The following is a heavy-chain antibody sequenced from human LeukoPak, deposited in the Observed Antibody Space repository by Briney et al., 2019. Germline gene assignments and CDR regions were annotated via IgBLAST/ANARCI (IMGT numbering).Heavy chain of an antibody. CDR1: GGSISSYY. Sequence: PSETLSLTCTVSGGSISSYYWSWIRQPPGKGLEWIGYIYYSGSTNYNPSLKSRVTISVDTSKNQFSLKLSSVTAADTAVYYCASGLVVPAAQPGYFDYWGQGTLVTVSS. CDR2: IYYSGST. D-gene: IGHD2-2*01. J-gene: IGHJ4*02. V-gene: IGHV4-59*12. CDR3: ASGLVVPAAQPGYFDY.